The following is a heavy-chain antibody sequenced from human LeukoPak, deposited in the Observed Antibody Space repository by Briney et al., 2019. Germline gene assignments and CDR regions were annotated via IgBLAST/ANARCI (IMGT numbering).Heavy chain of an antibody. J-gene: IGHJ4*02. CDR3: ARWEGGSYYDFDY. CDR2: INHSGST. Sequence: SETLSLTCAVYGGSFSGYYWSWICQPPGKGLEWIGEINHSGSTNYNPSLKSRVTISVDTSKNQFSLKLSSVTAADTAVYYCARWEGGSYYDFDYWAREPWSPSPQ. V-gene: IGHV4-34*01. D-gene: IGHD1-26*01. CDR1: GGSFSGYY.